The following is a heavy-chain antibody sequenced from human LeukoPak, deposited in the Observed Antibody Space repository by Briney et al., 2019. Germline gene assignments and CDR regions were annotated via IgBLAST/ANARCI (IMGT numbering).Heavy chain of an antibody. CDR1: GFTFSSYA. CDR2: ISRCGDRT. D-gene: IGHD5-12*01. J-gene: IGHJ4*02. V-gene: IGHV3-64D*09. Sequence: QPGGSLRLSCSASGFTFSSYAMHWLRQAPGKGLEYVSAISRCGDRTYHADSLKGRFTISRDNSKITLYLQMSSLRDEDTAVYYCVKTRGYSSSPLDYWGQGTLVTVSS. CDR3: VKTRGYSSSPLDY.